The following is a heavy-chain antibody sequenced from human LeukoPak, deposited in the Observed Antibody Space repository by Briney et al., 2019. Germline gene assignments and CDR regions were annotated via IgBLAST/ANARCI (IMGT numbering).Heavy chain of an antibody. CDR2: IYPDDSDV. J-gene: IGHJ4*02. V-gene: IGHV5-51*01. CDR3: AKLTTGWSFDF. D-gene: IGHD6-19*01. Sequence: GESLTISCKGSGYPFNSYWIGWVRQMPGKGLEWMGTIYPDDSDVRYSPSFQGQVTMSADKSITTAYLQWSSLKASDTALYYCAKLTTGWSFDFWGQGTLVTVSS. CDR1: GYPFNSYW.